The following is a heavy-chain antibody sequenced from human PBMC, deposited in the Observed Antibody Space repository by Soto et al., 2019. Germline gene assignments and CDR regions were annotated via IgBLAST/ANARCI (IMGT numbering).Heavy chain of an antibody. CDR2: IYSGGST. CDR3: ARDVVVVAATLYYYGMDV. V-gene: IGHV3-53*01. Sequence: GGSLRLSCAASGFTFSSYAMSWVRQAPGKGLEWVSVIYSGGSTYYADSVKGRFTISRDNSKNTLYLQMNSLRAEDTAVYYCARDVVVVAATLYYYGMDVWGQGTTVTVSS. J-gene: IGHJ6*02. CDR1: GFTFSSYA. D-gene: IGHD2-15*01.